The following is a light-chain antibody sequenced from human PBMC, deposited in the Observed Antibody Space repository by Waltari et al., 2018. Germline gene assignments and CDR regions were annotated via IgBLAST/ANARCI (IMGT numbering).Light chain of an antibody. CDR3: GTWDASLRAVI. J-gene: IGLJ2*01. CDR1: TSTIGSHY. V-gene: IGLV1-51*02. Sequence: QTVLPQSPSLSAAPGQRVTISCSGGTSTIGSHYVSWYQQVPGTAPKLLMHENNKRPSGIPDRFTASKSGASATLDIANLQTGDEADYYCGTWDASLRAVIFGGGTKVTVL. CDR2: ENN.